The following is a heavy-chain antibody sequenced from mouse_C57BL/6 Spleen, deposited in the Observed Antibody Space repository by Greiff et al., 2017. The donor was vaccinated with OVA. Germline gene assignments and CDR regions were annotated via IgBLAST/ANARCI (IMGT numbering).Heavy chain of an antibody. CDR2: IHPNSGST. J-gene: IGHJ4*01. D-gene: IGHD2-4*01. Sequence: VKLQQPGAELVKPGASVKLSCKASGYTFTSYWMHWVKQRPGQGLEWIGMIHPNSGSTNYNEKFKSKATLTVDKSSSTAYMQLSSLTSEDSAVYYCAREGIYYDYDEGDYYAMDYWGQGTSGTVSS. V-gene: IGHV1-64*01. CDR3: AREGIYYDYDEGDYYAMDY. CDR1: GYTFTSYW.